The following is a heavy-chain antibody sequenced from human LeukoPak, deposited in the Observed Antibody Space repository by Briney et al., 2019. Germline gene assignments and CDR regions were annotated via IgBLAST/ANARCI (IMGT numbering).Heavy chain of an antibody. V-gene: IGHV3-49*04. CDR1: GFTFGDYA. CDR3: TRVARSLYYYYMDV. J-gene: IGHJ6*03. Sequence: GGSLRLSCTASGFTFGDYAMSWVRQAPGKGLEWVGFIRSKAYGGTTEYAASVKGRSTISRDDSKSIAYLQMNSLKTEDTAVYYCTRVARSLYYYYMDVWGKGTTVTISS. CDR2: IRSKAYGGTT.